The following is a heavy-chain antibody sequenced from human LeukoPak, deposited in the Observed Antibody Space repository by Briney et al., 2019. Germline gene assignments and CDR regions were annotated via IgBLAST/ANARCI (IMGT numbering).Heavy chain of an antibody. D-gene: IGHD6-13*01. CDR1: GFTVSGNY. CDR3: AGGSNWPGLSY. CDR2: IYTAGST. V-gene: IGHV3-53*01. J-gene: IGHJ4*02. Sequence: PGGSLRLSCAASGFTVSGNYMSWVRQAPGKGLGWVSVIYTAGSTSYADSVKGRITTSRDNSKNTLYLQMNSLRAEDTAVYFCAGGSNWPGLSYWGQGTLLTVSS.